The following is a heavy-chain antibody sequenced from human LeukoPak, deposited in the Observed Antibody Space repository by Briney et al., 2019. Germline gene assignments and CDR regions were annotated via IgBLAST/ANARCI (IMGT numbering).Heavy chain of an antibody. D-gene: IGHD3-3*01. CDR1: GGSISSSSYY. J-gene: IGHJ3*02. CDR3: ARSYYDFWSGYYDAFDI. CDR2: IYYSGST. Sequence: SETLSLTCTVSGGSISSSSYYWCWIRQPPGKGLEWIGSIYYSGSTYYNPSLKSRVTISVDTSKNQFSLKLSSVTAADTAVYYCARSYYDFWSGYYDAFDIWGQGTMVTVSS. V-gene: IGHV4-39*01.